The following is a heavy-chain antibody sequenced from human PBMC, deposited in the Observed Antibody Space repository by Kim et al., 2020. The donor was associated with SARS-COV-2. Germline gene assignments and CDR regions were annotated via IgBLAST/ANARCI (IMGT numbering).Heavy chain of an antibody. CDR3: ARAPAARYNWNDEGYFDY. D-gene: IGHD1-20*01. CDR1: GGSISSGDYY. V-gene: IGHV4-30-4*01. CDR2: IYYSGST. J-gene: IGHJ4*02. Sequence: SETLSLTCTVSGGSISSGDYYWSWIRQPPGKGLEWIGYIYYSGSTYYNPSLKSRVTISVDTSKNQFSLKLSSVTAADTAVYYCARAPAARYNWNDEGYFDYWGQGTLVTVSS.